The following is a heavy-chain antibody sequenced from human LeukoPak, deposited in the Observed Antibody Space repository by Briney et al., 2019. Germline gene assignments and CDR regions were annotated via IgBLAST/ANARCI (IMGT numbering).Heavy chain of an antibody. CDR3: VSGRDFDY. V-gene: IGHV1-18*01. CDR2: ISPYNGHR. CDR1: GYRFTSHG. J-gene: IGHJ4*02. Sequence: ASVKVSCKASGYRFTSHGITWVRQAPGQGLEWMGWISPYNGHRDYAQTLQGRVTMTTDTYTSTAYMELRSLRSDDTAVYYCVSGRDFDYGGQGTLVTVSS.